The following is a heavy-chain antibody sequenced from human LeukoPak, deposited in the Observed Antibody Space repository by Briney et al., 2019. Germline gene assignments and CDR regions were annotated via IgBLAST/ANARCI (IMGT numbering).Heavy chain of an antibody. J-gene: IGHJ5*02. D-gene: IGHD6-13*01. Sequence: PSETLSLTCAVSGGSTSSSNWWSWVRQPPGKGLEWIGEIYHSGSTNYNPSLKSRVTISVDKSKNQFSLKLSSVTAADTAVYYCARTKLGGIAAAGWFDPWGQGTLVTVSS. CDR2: IYHSGST. CDR3: ARTKLGGIAAAGWFDP. CDR1: GGSTSSSNW. V-gene: IGHV4-4*02.